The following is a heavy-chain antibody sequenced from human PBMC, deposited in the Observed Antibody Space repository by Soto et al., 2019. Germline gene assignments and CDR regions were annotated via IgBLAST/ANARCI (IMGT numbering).Heavy chain of an antibody. CDR3: ARVLGGIAARLTAFDI. D-gene: IGHD6-6*01. V-gene: IGHV4-59*01. CDR2: IYYSGST. CDR1: GGSISSYY. Sequence: SETLSLTCTVSGGSISSYYWSWIRQPPGKGLEWIGYIYYSGSTDYNPSLKSRVTISVDTSKNQFSLKLSSVTAADTAVYYCARVLGGIAARLTAFDIWGQGTMVTVSS. J-gene: IGHJ3*02.